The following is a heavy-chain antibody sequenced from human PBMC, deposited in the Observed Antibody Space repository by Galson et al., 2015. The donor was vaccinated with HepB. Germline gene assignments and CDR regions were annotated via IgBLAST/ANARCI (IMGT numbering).Heavy chain of an antibody. V-gene: IGHV3-48*03. Sequence: SLRLSCAAPGFTFSSYEMNWVRQAPGKGLEWVSYISSSGSTIYYADSVKGRFTISRDNAKNSLYLQMNSLRAEDTAVYYCARDRKYYGSGSYLPGPTRYYYYYYGMDVWGQGTTVTVSS. D-gene: IGHD3-10*01. CDR3: ARDRKYYGSGSYLPGPTRYYYYYYGMDV. CDR2: ISSSGSTI. J-gene: IGHJ6*02. CDR1: GFTFSSYE.